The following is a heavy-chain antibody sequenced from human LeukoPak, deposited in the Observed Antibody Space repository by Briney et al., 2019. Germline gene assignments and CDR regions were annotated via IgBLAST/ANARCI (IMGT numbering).Heavy chain of an antibody. Sequence: GGSLRLSCAASGFTFSNYGIHWVRQAPGKGLEWVAVIWYDGSNKNYADSVKDRFTISRDNSRNTLYLQMNSLRAEDTAVYYCARSYIVVVPAAFFDYWGQGTMVTVSS. CDR1: GFTFSNYG. CDR2: IWYDGSNK. D-gene: IGHD2-2*01. CDR3: ARSYIVVVPAAFFDY. V-gene: IGHV3-33*01. J-gene: IGHJ4*03.